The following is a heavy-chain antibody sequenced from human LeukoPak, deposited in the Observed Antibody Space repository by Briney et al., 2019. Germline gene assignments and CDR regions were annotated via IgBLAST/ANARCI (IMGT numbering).Heavy chain of an antibody. J-gene: IGHJ4*02. D-gene: IGHD1-26*01. Sequence: KPSETRSLTCTVSGGSISSYTYYWGWIRQPPGKGLEWIGSIYYSGNTYYTPSLKSRVTISVDTSKNQFSLKLSSVTAADTAVYYCARSRGGSYRIDYWGQGTLVTVSS. CDR2: IYYSGNT. V-gene: IGHV4-39*07. CDR1: GGSISSYTYY. CDR3: ARSRGGSYRIDY.